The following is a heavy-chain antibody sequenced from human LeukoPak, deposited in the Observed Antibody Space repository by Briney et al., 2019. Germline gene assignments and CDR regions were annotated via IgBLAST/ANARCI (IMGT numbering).Heavy chain of an antibody. CDR2: IIPIFGTA. J-gene: IGHJ4*02. Sequence: GASVKVSCKASGGTFSSYAISWVRQAPGQGLEWMGGIIPIFGTANYAQKFQGRVTITADESTSTAYMELSSLRSEDTAVYYCAREATMIVVVTTPTYFDYWGQGTLVTVSS. CDR3: AREATMIVVVTTPTYFDY. CDR1: GGTFSSYA. D-gene: IGHD3-22*01. V-gene: IGHV1-69*13.